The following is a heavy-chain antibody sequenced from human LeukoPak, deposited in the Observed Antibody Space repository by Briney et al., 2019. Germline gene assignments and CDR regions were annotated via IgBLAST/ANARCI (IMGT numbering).Heavy chain of an antibody. J-gene: IGHJ4*02. D-gene: IGHD3-22*01. V-gene: IGHV3-30-3*01. CDR1: GFTFRSYA. Sequence: PGGSLRLSCAASGFTFRSYAMHWVRQAPGKGLEWVAVMSYDGRNKFYADSVKARFTISRDNSKNTLYLQMNSLRPEDTAVYYCASPMGPYDHDSSGYIYYWGQGTLVTVSS. CDR2: MSYDGRNK. CDR3: ASPMGPYDHDSSGYIYY.